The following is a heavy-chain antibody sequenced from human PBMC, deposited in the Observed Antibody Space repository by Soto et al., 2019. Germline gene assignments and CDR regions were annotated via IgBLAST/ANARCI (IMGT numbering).Heavy chain of an antibody. Sequence: QVQLQESGPGLVEPSQTLSLTCTVSGGSISSVDYYWNWIRQLPGKGPEWIGYIYHTGSTYYNPSLKSRLLILVDTSTNQFSLRLTALTAADTAVYYWAIEQVPALDYYGMDVWCQGTTVTVSS. CDR1: GGSISSVDYY. CDR2: IYHTGST. J-gene: IGHJ6*02. CDR3: AIEQVPALDYYGMDV. V-gene: IGHV4-31*03.